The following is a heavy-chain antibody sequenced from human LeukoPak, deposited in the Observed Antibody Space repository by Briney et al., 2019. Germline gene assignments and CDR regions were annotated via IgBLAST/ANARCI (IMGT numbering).Heavy chain of an antibody. Sequence: ASVKVSCKTSGYTFTDYAVQWVRQAPGQRLEWMGWINAGNGKTKYSQNFQDRVTITRDTSATTAYLDLTSLRSEDMAVYYCARARWTSTVTTYYLDYWGQGTLVTVSS. D-gene: IGHD4-17*01. CDR1: GYTFTDYA. CDR3: ARARWTSTVTTYYLDY. CDR2: INAGNGKT. V-gene: IGHV1-3*01. J-gene: IGHJ4*02.